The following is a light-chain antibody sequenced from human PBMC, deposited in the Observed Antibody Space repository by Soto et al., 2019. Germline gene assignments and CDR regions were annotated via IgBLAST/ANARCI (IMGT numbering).Light chain of an antibody. Sequence: EIVMTQSPATLSVSPGERATLSCRASQSVNSNLAWYQQKPGQAPSLLIYGASTRATGVPARFSGSGSGTEFTFTISSLQSEDFAVYYCQQYNNWPPYTFGQGTKLEIK. CDR3: QQYNNWPPYT. CDR1: QSVNSN. V-gene: IGKV3-15*01. J-gene: IGKJ2*01. CDR2: GAS.